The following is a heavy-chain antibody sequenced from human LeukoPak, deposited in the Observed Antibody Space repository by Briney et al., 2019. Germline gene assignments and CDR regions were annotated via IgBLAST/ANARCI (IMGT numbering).Heavy chain of an antibody. J-gene: IGHJ4*02. V-gene: IGHV3-30*04. Sequence: GGSLRLSCAASGFTFSSYVMHWVRQAPGKGLEWVAIISYDGSNEYYADSVKGRFTISRDNSKKTLFLQMNSLRPEDTAVYYCARVGGYGPGSYYTALWDYWGQGTLVTVSS. CDR1: GFTFSSYV. D-gene: IGHD3-10*01. CDR2: ISYDGSNE. CDR3: ARVGGYGPGSYYTALWDY.